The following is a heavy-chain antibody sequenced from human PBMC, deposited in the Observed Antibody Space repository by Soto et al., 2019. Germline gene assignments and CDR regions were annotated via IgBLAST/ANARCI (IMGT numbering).Heavy chain of an antibody. Sequence: GASVKVSCKASGYTFTSYYMHWVRQAPGQGLEWMGIINPSGGSTSYAQKFQGRVTMTRDTSTSTVYMELSSLRSEDTAVYYCARDTGATIPYNWSDPWGQGTLVTVSS. CDR3: ARDTGATIPYNWSDP. D-gene: IGHD1-26*01. J-gene: IGHJ5*02. CDR2: INPSGGST. CDR1: GYTFTSYY. V-gene: IGHV1-46*01.